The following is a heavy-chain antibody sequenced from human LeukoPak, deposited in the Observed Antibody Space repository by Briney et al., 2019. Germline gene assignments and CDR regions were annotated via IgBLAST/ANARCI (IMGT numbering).Heavy chain of an antibody. CDR1: GGSISSGGYA. V-gene: IGHV4-30-2*01. J-gene: IGHJ3*02. Sequence: SETLSLTCAVSGGSISSGGYAWSGIRQPPGKGLEWIGYIYHSGSTYYNPSLKSRVTISVDRSKNQFSLKLSSVTAADTAVYYCARGDRTAKSAFDIWGQGTMVTVSS. CDR2: IYHSGST. D-gene: IGHD3-22*01. CDR3: ARGDRTAKSAFDI.